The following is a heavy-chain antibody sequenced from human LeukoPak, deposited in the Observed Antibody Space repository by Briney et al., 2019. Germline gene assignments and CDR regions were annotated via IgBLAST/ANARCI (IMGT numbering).Heavy chain of an antibody. J-gene: IGHJ4*02. Sequence: SGGSLRLSCAASGFTFSTYGMHWVRQAPGKGLEWVAVIWNDGSNKYYADSVKGRFTISRDNSRNTLYLQMNSLGGEDTAVYYCARDGWELLRDLGPLNYWGQGTLVTVSS. CDR1: GFTFSTYG. V-gene: IGHV3-33*08. D-gene: IGHD1-26*01. CDR2: IWNDGSNK. CDR3: ARDGWELLRDLGPLNY.